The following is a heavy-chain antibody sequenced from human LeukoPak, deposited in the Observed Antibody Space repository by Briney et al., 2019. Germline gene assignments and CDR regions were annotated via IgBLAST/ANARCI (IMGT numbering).Heavy chain of an antibody. V-gene: IGHV1-69*04. Sequence: SVKVSCKASGGTFSSYAISWVRQAPGRGLEWMGTIIPILGIANYAQKFQGRVTITADKSTSTAYMELSSLRSEYTAVYYCARAFLTTVGFDYWGQGTLVTVSS. CDR1: GGTFSSYA. J-gene: IGHJ4*02. CDR2: IIPILGIA. D-gene: IGHD4-17*01. CDR3: ARAFLTTVGFDY.